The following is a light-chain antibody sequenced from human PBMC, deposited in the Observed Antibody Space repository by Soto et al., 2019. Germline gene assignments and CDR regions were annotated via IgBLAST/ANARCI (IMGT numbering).Light chain of an antibody. CDR2: EVN. Sequence: QSALSQPASMSGSPGQSITIPCTGASSDIGLYNYVSWYQHHPGKAPKLLISEVNIRPSGLSERFSASKAGNTASLTISGLQPEDEAFYYCSSLSTTSTPIVFGTGTKLTVL. J-gene: IGLJ1*01. CDR1: SSDIGLYNY. V-gene: IGLV2-14*01. CDR3: SSLSTTSTPIV.